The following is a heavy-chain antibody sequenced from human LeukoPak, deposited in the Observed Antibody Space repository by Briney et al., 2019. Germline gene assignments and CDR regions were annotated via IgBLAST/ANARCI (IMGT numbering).Heavy chain of an antibody. D-gene: IGHD3-22*01. V-gene: IGHV3-23*01. J-gene: IGHJ4*02. Sequence: ARESLRLSCAASGFTFSSYAMSWVRQAPGKGLEWVSPIGGSGGSTYYADSVKGRFTISRDNSRNTLYLQMNSLRAEDTAVYYCAKEISGYKQPFDYWGQGTLVTVS. CDR2: IGGSGGST. CDR1: GFTFSSYA. CDR3: AKEISGYKQPFDY.